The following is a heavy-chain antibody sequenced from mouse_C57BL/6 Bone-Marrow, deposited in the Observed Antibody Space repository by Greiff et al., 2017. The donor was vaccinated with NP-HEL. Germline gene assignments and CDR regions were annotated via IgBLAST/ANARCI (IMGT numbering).Heavy chain of an antibody. CDR3: ARSTWGGY. D-gene: IGHD2-1*01. V-gene: IGHV1-4*01. J-gene: IGHJ2*01. CDR2: INPSSGYT. Sequence: QVQLKESGAELARPGASVKMSCKASGYTFTSYTMHWVNQRPGQGLEWIGYINPSSGYTKYNQKFKDKATLTADKSSSTAYMQLSSLTSEDSAVYYCARSTWGGYWGQGTTLTVSS. CDR1: GYTFTSYT.